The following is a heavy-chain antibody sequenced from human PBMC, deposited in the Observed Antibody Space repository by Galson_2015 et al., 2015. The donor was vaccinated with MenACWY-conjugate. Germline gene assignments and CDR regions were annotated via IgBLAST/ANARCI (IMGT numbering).Heavy chain of an antibody. J-gene: IGHJ4*02. D-gene: IGHD1-26*01. CDR3: AKEFGVGATPVDY. Sequence: SLRLSCAASGFIFSSYAMSWVRQAPGKGLEWVSAISGPGDATYYTDSVKGRFTISRDNSKNTLYLQINSLRAEDTAVYYCAKEFGVGATPVDYWGQGTLVTVSS. V-gene: IGHV3-23*01. CDR1: GFIFSSYA. CDR2: ISGPGDAT.